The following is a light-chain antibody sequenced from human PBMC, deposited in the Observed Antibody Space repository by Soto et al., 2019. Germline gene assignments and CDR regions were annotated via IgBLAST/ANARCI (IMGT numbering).Light chain of an antibody. CDR2: DVS. CDR1: SSDVGGYNY. J-gene: IGLJ1*01. Sequence: QSVLTQPPSVSGSPGQSITISCTGTSSDVGGYNYVSWYQQHPGKAPKLMIYDVSNRPSGVSNRFSGSKSGNTASLTISGLQAEDEADYYCSSYTRSSTYVFVTGTKLTVL. CDR3: SSYTRSSTYV. V-gene: IGLV2-14*01.